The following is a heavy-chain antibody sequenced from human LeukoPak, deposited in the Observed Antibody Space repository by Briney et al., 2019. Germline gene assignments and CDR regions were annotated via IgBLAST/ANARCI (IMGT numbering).Heavy chain of an antibody. J-gene: IGHJ4*02. CDR3: AKDRGIAAAGHYFDY. V-gene: IGHV3-23*01. CDR1: GFTFSSYA. D-gene: IGHD6-13*01. Sequence: GGSLRLSCVASGFTFSSYAMNWVRQAPGKGLEWVSGISGSGGSTYYADSVKGRFTISRDNSKTTLYLQMNSLRAEDTAVYYCAKDRGIAAAGHYFDYWGQGTLVTVSS. CDR2: ISGSGGST.